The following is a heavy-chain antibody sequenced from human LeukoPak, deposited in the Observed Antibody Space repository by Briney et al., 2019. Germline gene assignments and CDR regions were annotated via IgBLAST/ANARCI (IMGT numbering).Heavy chain of an antibody. J-gene: IGHJ3*02. CDR3: AKWEASYEAFSI. CDR1: GGAISDYY. CDR2: ISSSGPT. Sequence: SEALSLTCTVSGGAISDYYCNWIRQPPGKGLEWIGYISSSGPTKYNPSLKSRVTASADTPRNQFSLKLSSVTAADTAVYYCAKWEASYEAFSIWGQGTMVTVSS. D-gene: IGHD1-26*01. V-gene: IGHV4-4*09.